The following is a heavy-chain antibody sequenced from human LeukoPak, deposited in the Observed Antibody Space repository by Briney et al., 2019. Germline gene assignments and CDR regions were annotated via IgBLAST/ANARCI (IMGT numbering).Heavy chain of an antibody. Sequence: GGSLRLSCAASGFTVSTNFMSRVRQAPGKGLEWVTFIYSGGETYYADSVKGQFTISRDNSKNTLYLQMNSLRAEDTAMYYCARDSLSYGSGFYYPRYFDSWGQGTLVTVSS. D-gene: IGHD3-10*01. J-gene: IGHJ4*02. CDR3: ARDSLSYGSGFYYPRYFDS. CDR1: GFTVSTNF. CDR2: IYSGGET. V-gene: IGHV3-53*01.